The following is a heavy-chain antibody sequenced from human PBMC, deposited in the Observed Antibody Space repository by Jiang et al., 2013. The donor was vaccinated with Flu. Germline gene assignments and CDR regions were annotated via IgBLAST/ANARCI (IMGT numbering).Heavy chain of an antibody. V-gene: IGHV3-66*02. CDR3: ARDGNSRYFDY. CDR1: GFTVSSNY. D-gene: IGHD6-13*01. Sequence: LESGGGLVQPGGSLRLSCAASGFTVSSNYMSWVRQAPGKGLEWVSVIYSGGSTYYADSVKGRFTISRDNSKNTLYLQMNSLRAEDTAVYYCARDGNSRYFDYWGQGTLVTVSS. J-gene: IGHJ4*02. CDR2: IYSGGST.